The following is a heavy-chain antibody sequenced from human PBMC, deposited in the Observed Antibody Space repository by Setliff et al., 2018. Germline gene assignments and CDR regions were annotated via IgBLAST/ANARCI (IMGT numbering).Heavy chain of an antibody. CDR2: ISPYNGVT. CDR1: AYILSSYG. J-gene: IGHJ3*02. V-gene: IGHV1-18*01. Sequence: GASVKVSCKASAYILSSYGISWVQQAPGEGLEWMGWISPYNGVTSYAQRFQGRVTMTTDTSTSAAYLELMSLRSDDTAVYYCAISSLSICSGDTCPNAFDIWGQGTMVTVSS. D-gene: IGHD2-15*01. CDR3: AISSLSICSGDTCPNAFDI.